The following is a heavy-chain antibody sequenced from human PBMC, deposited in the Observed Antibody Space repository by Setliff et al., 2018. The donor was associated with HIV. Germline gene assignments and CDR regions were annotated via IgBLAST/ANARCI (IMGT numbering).Heavy chain of an antibody. V-gene: IGHV1-3*01. D-gene: IGHD3-22*01. CDR3: ASDWGGFTMIGHAFDI. J-gene: IGHJ3*02. CDR1: GYIFTQYA. CDR2: INAGKGNT. Sequence: ASVKVSCKTSGYIFTQYAVHWVRQAPGQRLEWMGWINAGKGNTKYSQKFQGRVTITRDTSASTAYMELSSLRTEDTAVYYCASDWGGFTMIGHAFDIWGQGTMVTVSS.